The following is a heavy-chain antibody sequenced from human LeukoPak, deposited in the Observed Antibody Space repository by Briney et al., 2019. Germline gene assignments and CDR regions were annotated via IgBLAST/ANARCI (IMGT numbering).Heavy chain of an antibody. CDR1: GGSISSYY. J-gene: IGHJ5*02. CDR3: ATHHLTIFGVVISWFDP. Sequence: SETLSLTCTVSGGSISSYYWSWIRQPPGKGLEWIGSIYYSGSTYYNPSLKSRVTISVDTSKNQFSLKLSSVTAADTAVYYCATHHLTIFGVVISWFDPWGQGTLVTVSS. D-gene: IGHD3-3*01. CDR2: IYYSGST. V-gene: IGHV4-59*05.